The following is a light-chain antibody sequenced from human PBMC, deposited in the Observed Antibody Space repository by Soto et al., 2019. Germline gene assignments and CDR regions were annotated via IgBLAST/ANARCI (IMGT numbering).Light chain of an antibody. V-gene: IGLV2-14*01. CDR2: DVS. Sequence: QSALTQPASVSGSPGQSITISCTGTSSDVGGYNYVSWYQQHPGIAPKLMIYDVSNRPSGVSNRFSGSKSGNTASLTISGLQAEDEADYYCSSYTSSTLYVFGTGTKLTVL. CDR3: SSYTSSTLYV. CDR1: SSDVGGYNY. J-gene: IGLJ1*01.